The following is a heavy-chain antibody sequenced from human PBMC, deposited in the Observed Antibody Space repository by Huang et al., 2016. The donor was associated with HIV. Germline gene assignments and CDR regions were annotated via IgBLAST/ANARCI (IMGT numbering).Heavy chain of an antibody. CDR3: AKGGGAYCGADCYELDS. D-gene: IGHD2-21*02. V-gene: IGHV3-11*01. J-gene: IGHJ4*02. Sequence: QAQLVESGGGLVKPGGSLRLSCAASGFTFSDYYMSWFRQVPGKGLEWLAYISGSGDAVYYADSVKGRFTISRDNANQSLYIQLSSLRPEDTAMFYCAKGGGAYCGADCYELDSWGQGILVIVSS. CDR2: ISGSGDAV. CDR1: GFTFSDYY.